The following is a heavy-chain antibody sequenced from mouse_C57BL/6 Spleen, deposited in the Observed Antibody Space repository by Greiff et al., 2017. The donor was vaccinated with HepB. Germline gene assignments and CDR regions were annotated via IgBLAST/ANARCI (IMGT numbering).Heavy chain of an antibody. D-gene: IGHD1-1*01. CDR1: GYTFTSYW. CDR2: IDPSDSYT. V-gene: IGHV1-50*01. CDR3: GRFSVVGYAMDY. J-gene: IGHJ4*01. Sequence: QVQLQQSGAELVKPGASVKLSCKASGYTFTSYWMQWVKQRPGQGLEWIGEIDPSDSYTNYNQKFKGKATLTVDTSSSTAYMQLSSLTSEDSAVYYCGRFSVVGYAMDYWGQGTSVTVSS.